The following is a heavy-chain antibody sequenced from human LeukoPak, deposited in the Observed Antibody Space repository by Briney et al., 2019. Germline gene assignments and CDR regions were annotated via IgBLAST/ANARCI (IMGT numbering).Heavy chain of an antibody. CDR2: ISGSAGST. D-gene: IGHD2-15*01. Sequence: GGSLRLSCAASGFTFSSYAMSWVRQAPGKGLEWVSAISGSAGSTYYADSVKGRFTISRDNSKNTLYLQMNSLRAEDTAVYYCARRGIVVVVAATRAFDIWGQGTMVTVSS. V-gene: IGHV3-23*01. J-gene: IGHJ3*02. CDR3: ARRGIVVVVAATRAFDI. CDR1: GFTFSSYA.